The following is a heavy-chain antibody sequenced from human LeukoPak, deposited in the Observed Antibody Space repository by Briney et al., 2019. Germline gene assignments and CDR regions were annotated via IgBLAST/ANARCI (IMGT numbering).Heavy chain of an antibody. D-gene: IGHD3-22*01. Sequence: GASVKVSCKASGYTFTSYYMHWVRQAPRQGLEWMGIINPSGGSTSYAQKFQGRVTMTRDMSTSTVYMELSSLRSEDTAVYYCANGGYSRPFDPWGQGTLVTVSS. CDR3: ANGGYSRPFDP. J-gene: IGHJ5*02. V-gene: IGHV1-46*01. CDR1: GYTFTSYY. CDR2: INPSGGST.